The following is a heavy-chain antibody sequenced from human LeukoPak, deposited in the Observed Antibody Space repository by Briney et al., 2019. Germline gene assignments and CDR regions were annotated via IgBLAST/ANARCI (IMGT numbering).Heavy chain of an antibody. CDR2: IYYSGST. V-gene: IGHV4-59*01. CDR3: ARDQGSWWFDP. D-gene: IGHD3-10*01. Sequence: PETLSLTCSVSAGSMSSYYWSWMRQPPGKGLEWVGYIYYSGSTDYNPSLTSRVTISLDTSKNQYSLKLTSVTAADTAVYYCARDQGSWWFDPWGQGTLVTVSS. J-gene: IGHJ5*02. CDR1: AGSMSSYY.